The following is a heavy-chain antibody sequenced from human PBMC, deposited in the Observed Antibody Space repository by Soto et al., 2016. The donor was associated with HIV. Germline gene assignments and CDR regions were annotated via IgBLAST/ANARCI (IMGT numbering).Heavy chain of an antibody. D-gene: IGHD5-12*01. V-gene: IGHV1-8*03. CDR2: MNPNSGNT. Sequence: QVQLVQSGAEVKKPGASVKVSCKASGYSLTTYDINWVRQATGQGFEWMGWMNPNSGNTGYAQKFQGRVTFTRDTSKATAYMELSSLRSDDTAIYFCAKSSWWLSNYFDNWGQGTLVTVSS. J-gene: IGHJ4*02. CDR3: AKSSWWLSNYFDN. CDR1: GYSLTTYD.